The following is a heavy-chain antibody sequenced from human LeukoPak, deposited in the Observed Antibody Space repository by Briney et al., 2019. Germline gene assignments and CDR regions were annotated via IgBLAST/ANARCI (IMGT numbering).Heavy chain of an antibody. CDR2: IYYSGST. CDR1: GGSISSGSYY. CDR3: ARHVGPIAARPPGWFDP. Sequence: SETLSLTCTVSGGSISSGSYYWSWIRQPPGKGLEWIGSIYYSGSTYYNPSLKSRVTISVDTSKNQFSLKLSSVTAADTAVYYCARHVGPIAARPPGWFDPWGQGTLVTVSS. V-gene: IGHV4-39*01. D-gene: IGHD6-6*01. J-gene: IGHJ5*02.